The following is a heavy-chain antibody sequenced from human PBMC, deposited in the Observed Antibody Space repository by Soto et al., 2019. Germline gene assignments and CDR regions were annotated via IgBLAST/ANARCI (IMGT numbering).Heavy chain of an antibody. Sequence: GASLRLSSAASGFTLSSYAMSCVRQAPGKGLEWVSGISGSGGSADYADSVKGRFTISRDNSKNTLYLQMNSLRAEDKAVYYCAKVKAWTYLDYWAQGARVTVSS. V-gene: IGHV3-23*01. CDR2: ISGSGGSA. J-gene: IGHJ4*02. CDR3: AKVKAWTYLDY. CDR1: GFTLSSYA. D-gene: IGHD5-12*01.